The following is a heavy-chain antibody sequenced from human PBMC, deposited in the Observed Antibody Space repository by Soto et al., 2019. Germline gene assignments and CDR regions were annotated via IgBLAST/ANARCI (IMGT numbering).Heavy chain of an antibody. D-gene: IGHD5-18*01. Sequence: GDALMLSWAASGFIVSSGAMSWFLHAPGKELEWVSGISGSGVTTYYADSVKGRFTISRDNSKSTLYLQMNSLRDEDTAIYYCSTDHLTGSTYGHPYSRRHRSPVPVS. J-gene: IGHJ5*01. CDR1: GFIVSSGA. V-gene: IGHV3-23*01. CDR3: STDHLTGSTYGHPYS. CDR2: ISGSGVTT.